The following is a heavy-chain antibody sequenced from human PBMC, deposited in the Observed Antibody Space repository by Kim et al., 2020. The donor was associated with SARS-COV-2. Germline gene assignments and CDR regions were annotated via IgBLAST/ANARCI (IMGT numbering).Heavy chain of an antibody. V-gene: IGHV4-34*01. Sequence: SETLSLTCAVYGGPFSGYYWSWIRQPPGKGLEWIGAINHSGSFNYSASLKSGVSISVDTSKNEFSLNLSSVTAADTAMYYWARVRGDATFYAYYYMDVWG. J-gene: IGHJ6*03. CDR1: GGPFSGYY. CDR2: INHSGSF. D-gene: IGHD3-9*01. CDR3: ARVRGDATFYAYYYMDV.